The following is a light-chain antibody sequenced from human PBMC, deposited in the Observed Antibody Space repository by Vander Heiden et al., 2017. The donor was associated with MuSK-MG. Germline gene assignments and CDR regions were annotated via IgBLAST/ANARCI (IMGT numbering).Light chain of an antibody. CDR2: EVN. J-gene: IGLJ1*01. Sequence: AVPPPASVAGSPGRSIAISCTGTSSDVIDYNSVSWYQQHPGKAPKVIIYEVNRRPSGVPHRFSGSKSGNTASLTISGLQAEDEADYYCCSYAGGDTLYVFGSGTKVTVL. CDR3: CSYAGGDTLYV. V-gene: IGLV2-23*02. CDR1: SSDVIDYNS.